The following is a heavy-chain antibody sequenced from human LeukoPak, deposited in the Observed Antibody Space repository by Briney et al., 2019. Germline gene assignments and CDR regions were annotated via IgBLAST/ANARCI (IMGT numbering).Heavy chain of an antibody. CDR1: GFTFSSYA. Sequence: PGGSLRLPCAASGFTFSSYAMSWVRQAPGKGLEWVSAISGSGGSTYYADSVKGRFTISRDNSKNTLYLQMNSLRAEDTAVYYCAKSGYYYDSSESRFDYWGQGTLVTVSS. J-gene: IGHJ4*02. V-gene: IGHV3-23*01. D-gene: IGHD3-22*01. CDR2: ISGSGGST. CDR3: AKSGYYYDSSESRFDY.